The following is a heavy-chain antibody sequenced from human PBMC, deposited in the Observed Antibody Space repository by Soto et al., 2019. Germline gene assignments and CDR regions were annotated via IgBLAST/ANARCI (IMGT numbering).Heavy chain of an antibody. Sequence: ASVKVSCKASGGTFSSYAISWVRQAPGQGLEWMGGIIPIFGTANYAQKFQGRVTITADESTSTAYMELSSLRSEDTAVYYCASLRGAAVAGYSSGWFYFDYWGQGTLVTVSS. J-gene: IGHJ4*02. CDR3: ASLRGAAVAGYSSGWFYFDY. CDR2: IIPIFGTA. D-gene: IGHD6-19*01. V-gene: IGHV1-69*13. CDR1: GGTFSSYA.